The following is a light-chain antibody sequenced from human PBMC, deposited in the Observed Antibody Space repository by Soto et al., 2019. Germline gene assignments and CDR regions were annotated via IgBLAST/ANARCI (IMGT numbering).Light chain of an antibody. Sequence: QSVLTQPPSASGTPGQRVTISCSGSSSNIGSNYVSWYQQLPGTAPKLLIYTNNERPSGVPDRFSGSKSGTSASLAISGLQSEDEGDYYCAAWDVSLNGVVFGGGTKVTVL. CDR2: TNN. V-gene: IGLV1-44*01. CDR1: SSNIGSNY. CDR3: AAWDVSLNGVV. J-gene: IGLJ2*01.